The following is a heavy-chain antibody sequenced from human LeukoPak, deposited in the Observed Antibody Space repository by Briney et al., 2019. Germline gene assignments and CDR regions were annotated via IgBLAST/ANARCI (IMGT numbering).Heavy chain of an antibody. D-gene: IGHD1-26*01. J-gene: IGHJ4*02. CDR1: GGSISSTNNY. CDR2: ISYSGST. Sequence: SETLSLTCTVSGGSISSTNNYWAGIRQPPGKGLEWIGSISYSGSTSYNLSLKRRVTMSIDTSKNHFPLRLSSMTAADTATYYCARSPSGSYPDWGQGTLVTVSS. CDR3: ARSPSGSYPD. V-gene: IGHV4-39*06.